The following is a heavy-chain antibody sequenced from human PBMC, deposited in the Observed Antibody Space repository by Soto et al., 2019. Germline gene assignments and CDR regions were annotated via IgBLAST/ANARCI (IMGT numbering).Heavy chain of an antibody. Sequence: PVESVKISCRGSGYSFTSYWIGWVGQMPGKGLEWMGIIYPGDSDTRYSPSFQGQVTISADKSISTAYLQWSSLKASDTAMYYCARHPSWDYGITGGFDYWGQGTLVTVSS. D-gene: IGHD4-17*01. J-gene: IGHJ4*02. V-gene: IGHV5-51*01. CDR2: IYPGDSDT. CDR3: ARHPSWDYGITGGFDY. CDR1: GYSFTSYW.